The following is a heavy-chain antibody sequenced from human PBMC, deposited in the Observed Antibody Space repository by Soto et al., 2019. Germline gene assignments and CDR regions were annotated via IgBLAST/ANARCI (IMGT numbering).Heavy chain of an antibody. J-gene: IGHJ6*02. D-gene: IGHD1-1*01. CDR3: TRTTGVFSYYGMDI. V-gene: IGHV5-51*01. Sequence: PGESLKISCRGSGFVFKHYWIHWVRQVPGKGLEWMGIIYPGDSDTRYSPSFQGQVTISADKSISTAYLQWSSLKASDTAMYYCTRTTGVFSYYGMDIWGQGTTVTVSS. CDR2: IYPGDSDT. CDR1: GFVFKHYW.